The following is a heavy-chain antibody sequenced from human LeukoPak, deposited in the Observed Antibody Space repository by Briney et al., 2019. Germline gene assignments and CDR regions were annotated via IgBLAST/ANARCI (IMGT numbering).Heavy chain of an antibody. CDR3: ARNSSGIHFDY. CDR2: IYNSGST. V-gene: IGHV4-38-2*01. Sequence: PSETLSLACAVSGYSISNTHYWGWLRQPPGEGLEWIVSIYNSGSTHYNPSLKSRFTISVDTSMNQFSLKLSSVTAADTAVYYCARNSSGIHFDYWGRRTLVTVSS. CDR1: GYSISNTHY. D-gene: IGHD3-22*01. J-gene: IGHJ4*02.